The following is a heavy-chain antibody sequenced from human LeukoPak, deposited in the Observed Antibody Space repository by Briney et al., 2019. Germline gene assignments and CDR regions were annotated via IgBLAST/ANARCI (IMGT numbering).Heavy chain of an antibody. CDR1: GGSISSYQ. V-gene: IGHV4-59*08. J-gene: IGHJ2*01. CDR3: ARRDLKDWYFDL. Sequence: PSETLSLTCTVSGGSISSYQWSWIRQPPGKGLEWIGYMYYSGSTKYNPSLKSRVTISGDTSKNQFSLKLISVTAADAAVYYCARRDLKDWYFDLWGRGTLVTVSS. CDR2: MYYSGST.